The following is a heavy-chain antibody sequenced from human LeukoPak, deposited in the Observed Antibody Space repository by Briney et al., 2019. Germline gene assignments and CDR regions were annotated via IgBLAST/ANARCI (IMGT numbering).Heavy chain of an antibody. CDR3: ARGRPHGNDY. J-gene: IGHJ4*02. D-gene: IGHD4-23*01. V-gene: IGHV3-74*01. Sequence: AGGSLRLSCAASGFTFSNHWMHWVRQAPGKGLMWVSRIASDGSSTTYADSVKGRFSISRDNAKNTLYLQMNSLRVEDTAVYYCARGRPHGNDYWGQGTLVTVSS. CDR1: GFTFSNHW. CDR2: IASDGSST.